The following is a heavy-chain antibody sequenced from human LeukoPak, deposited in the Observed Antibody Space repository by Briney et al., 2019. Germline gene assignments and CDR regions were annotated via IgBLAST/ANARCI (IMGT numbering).Heavy chain of an antibody. CDR3: ASLYISGWVIDY. Sequence: GAAVTVSFTGSGYTFTGYYMHWVRQAPAQGLEWMGWINPNSGGTNYAQKFQGRVTMTRDTSISTAYMELSRLRSDDTAVYYCASLYISGWVIDYWGQGTLVTVSS. CDR1: GYTFTGYY. V-gene: IGHV1-2*02. CDR2: INPNSGGT. J-gene: IGHJ4*02. D-gene: IGHD6-19*01.